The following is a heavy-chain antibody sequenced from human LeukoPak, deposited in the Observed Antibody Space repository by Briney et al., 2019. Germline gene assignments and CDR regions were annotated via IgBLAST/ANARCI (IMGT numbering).Heavy chain of an antibody. Sequence: GGSLRLSCAASGFTFSSYGMHWVRQAPGKGLEWVAVISYDGSNKYYADSVKGRFTISRDNSKNTLYLQMNSLRAEDTAVYYCAKDQFGYDFWSGYYFVNWFDPWGQGTLVTVSS. J-gene: IGHJ5*02. D-gene: IGHD3-3*01. CDR1: GFTFSSYG. CDR2: ISYDGSNK. CDR3: AKDQFGYDFWSGYYFVNWFDP. V-gene: IGHV3-33*05.